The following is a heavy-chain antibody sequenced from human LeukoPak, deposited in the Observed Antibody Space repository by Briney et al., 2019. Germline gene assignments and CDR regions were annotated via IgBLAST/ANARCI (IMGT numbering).Heavy chain of an antibody. CDR2: IYYSGST. CDR1: GGSISISSYY. V-gene: IGHV4-39*07. Sequence: ASETLSLTCTVSGGSISISSYYWGWIRQPPGKGLEWNGCIYYSGSTYYNPSLKSRVTIPVDTSKNQFSLKLSSVTAADTAVYYCARENRAARPRYFDYWGQGTLVTVSS. CDR3: ARENRAARPRYFDY. D-gene: IGHD6-6*01. J-gene: IGHJ4*02.